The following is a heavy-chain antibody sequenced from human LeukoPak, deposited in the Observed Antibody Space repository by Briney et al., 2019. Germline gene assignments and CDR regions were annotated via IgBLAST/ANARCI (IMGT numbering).Heavy chain of an antibody. D-gene: IGHD3-3*01. J-gene: IGHJ4*02. CDR2: ISWDGGST. Sequence: PGGSLRLSCAASGFTFDDYAMHWVRQAPGKGLEWVSLISWDGGSTYYADSVKGRFTISRDNSKNSLYLQMNSLRAGDTALYYCAKSPLYYDFWSGYYHWGQGTLVTVSS. CDR3: AKSPLYYDFWSGYYH. V-gene: IGHV3-43D*03. CDR1: GFTFDDYA.